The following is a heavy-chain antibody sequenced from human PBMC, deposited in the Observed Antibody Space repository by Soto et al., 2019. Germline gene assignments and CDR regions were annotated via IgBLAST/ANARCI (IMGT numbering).Heavy chain of an antibody. CDR3: ASYVKFFGVVRRNYYFDC. V-gene: IGHV1-69*01. CDR1: GGTFSSYA. Sequence: QVQLVQSGAEVKKPGSSVKVSCKASGGTFSSYAISWVRQAPGQGLEWMGGIIPIFGTANYAQKFQGRVTIPAGESTSTAYLELSSRRSEDAAVYYCASYVKFFGVVRRNYYFDCGGQGTLVTVSS. D-gene: IGHD3-3*01. J-gene: IGHJ4*02. CDR2: IIPIFGTA.